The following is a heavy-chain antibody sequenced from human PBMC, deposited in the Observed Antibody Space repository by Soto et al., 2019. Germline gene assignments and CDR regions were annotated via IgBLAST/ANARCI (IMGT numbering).Heavy chain of an antibody. Sequence: SVKVSCKASGGTFSSYAISWVRQAPGQGLEWMGGIIPIFGTANYAQKFQGRVTITADESTSTAYMELSSLRSEDTAVYYCARDRRGYSYGSRYYGMDVWGQGTTVTVSS. D-gene: IGHD5-18*01. CDR3: ARDRRGYSYGSRYYGMDV. CDR2: IIPIFGTA. V-gene: IGHV1-69*13. J-gene: IGHJ6*02. CDR1: GGTFSSYA.